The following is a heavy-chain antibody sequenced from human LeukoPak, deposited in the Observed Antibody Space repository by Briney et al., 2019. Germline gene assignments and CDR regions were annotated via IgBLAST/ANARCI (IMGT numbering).Heavy chain of an antibody. CDR2: INSDGSST. D-gene: IGHD5-18*01. Sequence: PGGSLRLSCAASGFTFSSYWMHWVGQAPGKGLVWVSRINSDGSSTSYADSVKGRFTISRDNAKNTLYLQMNSLRAEDTAVYYCARAHSRYSYGYSDYWGQGTLVTVSS. V-gene: IGHV3-74*01. CDR3: ARAHSRYSYGYSDY. CDR1: GFTFSSYW. J-gene: IGHJ4*02.